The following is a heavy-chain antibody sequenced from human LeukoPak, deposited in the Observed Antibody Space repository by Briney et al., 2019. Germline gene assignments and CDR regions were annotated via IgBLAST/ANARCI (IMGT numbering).Heavy chain of an antibody. CDR3: ARNGGNSDFDY. D-gene: IGHD4-23*01. CDR2: IYHSGDT. Sequence: SETLSLTCTVSGGSIRSSYYYWGWIRQPPGKGLEWIGEIYHSGDTNYNPSLKSRVTMSVDKSKNQFSLNLNSVTAADTAVYYCARNGGNSDFDYWGQGTLVTVSS. J-gene: IGHJ4*02. V-gene: IGHV4-39*07. CDR1: GGSIRSSYYY.